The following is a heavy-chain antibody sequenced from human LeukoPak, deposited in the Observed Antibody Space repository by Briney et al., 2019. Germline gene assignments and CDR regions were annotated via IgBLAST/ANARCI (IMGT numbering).Heavy chain of an antibody. CDR1: GGSINSYY. CDR3: ASNTWVATNYYFYHMDD. Sequence: SETLSLTCTVSGGSINSYYWSWIRQPPGKGLEWIGYIYYSGSTNYNPSLKSRVTIPVDTSKNQFSLRLSSVTAADTAVYYCASNTWVATNYYFYHMDDWGKGTTVTVSS. J-gene: IGHJ6*03. V-gene: IGHV4-59*01. D-gene: IGHD2-21*02. CDR2: IYYSGST.